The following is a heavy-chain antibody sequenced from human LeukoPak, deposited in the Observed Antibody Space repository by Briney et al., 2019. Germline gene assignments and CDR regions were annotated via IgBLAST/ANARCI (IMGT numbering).Heavy chain of an antibody. CDR1: GGSISSYY. D-gene: IGHD4-11*01. J-gene: IGHJ4*02. V-gene: IGHV4-4*07. CDR3: ARVSFDYSNPRTNYFDY. Sequence: SETLSLTCTVSGGSISSYYWSWIRQPAGKGLEWIGRIYTSGSTNYNPSLKSRVTMSVDTSKNQFSLKLSSVTAADTAVYYCARVSFDYSNPRTNYFDYWGQGTLVTASS. CDR2: IYTSGST.